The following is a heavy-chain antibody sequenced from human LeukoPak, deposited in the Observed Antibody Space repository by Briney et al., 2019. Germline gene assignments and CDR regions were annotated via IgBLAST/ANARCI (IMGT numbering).Heavy chain of an antibody. CDR1: GFTFSSYG. J-gene: IGHJ4*02. Sequence: PGGSLRLSCAASGFTFSSYGMHWVRQAPGKGLEWVAFIRYDGSNKYYADSVKGRFTISRDNSKNTLYLQMNSLRAEDTAVYYCAKDLYSSSYYFDYWGQGTLVTVSS. V-gene: IGHV3-30*02. CDR2: IRYDGSNK. D-gene: IGHD6-6*01. CDR3: AKDLYSSSYYFDY.